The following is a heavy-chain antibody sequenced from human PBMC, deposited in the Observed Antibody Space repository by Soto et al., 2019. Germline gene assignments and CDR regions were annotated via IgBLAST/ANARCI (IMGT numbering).Heavy chain of an antibody. CDR3: ARLTVLRYFDARETHYYYYGMDV. V-gene: IGHV4-34*01. CDR2: INHSGST. J-gene: IGHJ6*02. Sequence: SETLSLTCAVYGGSFSGYYWSWIRQPPGKGLEWIGEINHSGSTNYNPSLKSRVTISVDTSKNQFSLKLSSVTAADTAVYYCARLTVLRYFDARETHYYYYGMDVWGQGTTVTVSS. D-gene: IGHD3-9*01. CDR1: GGSFSGYY.